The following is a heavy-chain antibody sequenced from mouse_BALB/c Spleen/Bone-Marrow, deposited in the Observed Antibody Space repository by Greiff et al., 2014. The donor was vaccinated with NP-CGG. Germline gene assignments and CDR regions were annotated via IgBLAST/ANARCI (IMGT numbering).Heavy chain of an antibody. D-gene: IGHD4-1*01. Sequence: EVKLMESGGGLVQPGGSLKLSCATSGFTFSDHYMYWVRQTPEKRLEWVAYITKGGGSTYYPDIVKGRSTISRDNAKNTLYLQMSRLKSEDTAMYYCARQLAYAMDYWGQGTSVTVSS. CDR2: ITKGGGST. CDR1: GFTFSDHY. CDR3: ARQLAYAMDY. V-gene: IGHV5-12*02. J-gene: IGHJ4*01.